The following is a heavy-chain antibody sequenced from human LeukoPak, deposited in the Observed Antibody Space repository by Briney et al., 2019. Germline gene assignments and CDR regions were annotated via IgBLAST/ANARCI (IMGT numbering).Heavy chain of an antibody. CDR1: GYTFTSYY. Sequence: ASVKVSRKASGYTFTSYYMHWVRQAPGQGLEWMGIINPSGGSTSYAQKFQGRVTITRDTSTRTVYMELSTLRSEDSDVYYCARVTEGSGYPIDYWGQGPLVTVSS. CDR2: INPSGGST. J-gene: IGHJ4*02. V-gene: IGHV1-46*01. CDR3: ARVTEGSGYPIDY. D-gene: IGHD3-22*01.